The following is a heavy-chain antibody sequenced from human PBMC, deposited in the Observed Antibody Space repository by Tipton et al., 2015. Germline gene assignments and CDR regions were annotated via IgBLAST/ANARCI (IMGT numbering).Heavy chain of an antibody. CDR1: GYYFSNFW. CDR2: IYPGDSEI. Sequence: RLVQSGAEVKKPGDSLKISCKTSGYYFSNFWVGWVRQKSVKGLEWMGIIYPGDSEIRYGPSFQGQVNMSVDKSINTAYLEWTSLKTSDSAVYFCVRTAGGAPPDYWGQGTLVTVSS. V-gene: IGHV5-51*01. CDR3: VRTAGGAPPDY. D-gene: IGHD1-1*01. J-gene: IGHJ4*02.